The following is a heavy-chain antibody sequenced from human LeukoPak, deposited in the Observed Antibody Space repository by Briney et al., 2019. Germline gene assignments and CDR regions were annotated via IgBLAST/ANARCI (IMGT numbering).Heavy chain of an antibody. Sequence: ASVKVSCKASGYTCTSYGISWVRQATGQGLEWMGWIIAYNGNTNYAQKLHGRVTMTTDTSTSTAYMELRSLRSADTAVYYCARVAQRLRSPADYWGQGTLGAVSS. J-gene: IGHJ4*02. D-gene: IGHD4-17*01. CDR3: ARVAQRLRSPADY. V-gene: IGHV1-18*04. CDR1: GYTCTSYG. CDR2: IIAYNGNT.